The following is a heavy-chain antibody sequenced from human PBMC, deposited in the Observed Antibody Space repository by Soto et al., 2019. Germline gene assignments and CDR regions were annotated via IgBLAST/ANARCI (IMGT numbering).Heavy chain of an antibody. CDR3: ARQVQAAIRLGWFDA. V-gene: IGHV4-39*01. CDR1: GGSISRSTYY. CDR2: IYYSGST. J-gene: IGHJ5*02. D-gene: IGHD2-2*02. Sequence: SETLSLTCTVSGGSISRSTYYWGWIRQPPGKGLEWIGSIYYSGSTYYRPSLKSRVTISVDTSKNQFSLKLRSVTAADTAVYYCARQVQAAIRLGWFDAWGQGTPVTFSS.